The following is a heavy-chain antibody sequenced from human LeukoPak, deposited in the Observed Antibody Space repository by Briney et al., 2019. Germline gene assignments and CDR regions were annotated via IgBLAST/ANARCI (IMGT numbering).Heavy chain of an antibody. CDR1: GGSISSYY. CDR2: IYYSGST. D-gene: IGHD3-3*01. J-gene: IGHJ6*03. V-gene: IGHV4-59*01. Sequence: SETLSLTCTVSGGSISSYYWSWIRQPPGKGLEWIGYIYYSGSTNYNPSLKSRVTISVDTSKNQFSLKLSSVTAADTAVYYCARGFWSGYSPNYYYMDVWGKGTTVTVSS. CDR3: ARGFWSGYSPNYYYMDV.